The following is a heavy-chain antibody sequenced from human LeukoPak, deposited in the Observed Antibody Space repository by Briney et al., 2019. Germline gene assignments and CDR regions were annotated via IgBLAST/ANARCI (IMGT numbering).Heavy chain of an antibody. J-gene: IGHJ4*02. Sequence: SETLSLTCTVSGGSISSYYWSWIRQPPGKGLEWIGYIYYSGSTNYNPSLKSRVTISVDTSKNQFSLKLSSVTAADTAVYYCARVGYSSSWYFDYWGQGTLVTVSS. D-gene: IGHD6-13*01. V-gene: IGHV4-59*01. CDR2: IYYSGST. CDR3: ARVGYSSSWYFDY. CDR1: GGSISSYY.